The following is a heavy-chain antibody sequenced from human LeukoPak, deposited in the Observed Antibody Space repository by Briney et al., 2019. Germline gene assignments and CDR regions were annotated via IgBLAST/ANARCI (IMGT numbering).Heavy chain of an antibody. CDR2: INWNGGST. J-gene: IGHJ3*02. CDR1: GFTFDDYG. D-gene: IGHD6-19*01. V-gene: IGHV3-20*04. CDR3: ARASLQQWLVAFDI. Sequence: GGSLRLSCAASGFTFDDYGMSWVRQAPGKGLEWVSGINWNGGSTGYADSVKGRFTISRDNAKNSLYLQMNSLRAEDTALYYCARASLQQWLVAFDIWGQGTMVTVSS.